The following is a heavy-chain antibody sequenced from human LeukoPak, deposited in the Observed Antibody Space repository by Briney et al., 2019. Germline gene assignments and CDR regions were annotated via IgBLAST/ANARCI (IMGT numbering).Heavy chain of an antibody. Sequence: PGGSLRLSCAASGFTFSFYDMHWVRQVAGKGLEWVSTIGTAGDTHYPDSVKGRFTISRENAKNSLYLQMNSLRAGDTAVYYCARIKVHSYGSDAFDLWGQGTMVTVSS. CDR1: GFTFSFYD. CDR2: IGTAGDT. D-gene: IGHD5-18*01. CDR3: ARIKVHSYGSDAFDL. J-gene: IGHJ3*01. V-gene: IGHV3-13*04.